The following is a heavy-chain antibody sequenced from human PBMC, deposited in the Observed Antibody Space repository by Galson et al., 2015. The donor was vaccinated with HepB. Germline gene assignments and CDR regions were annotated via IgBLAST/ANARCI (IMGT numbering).Heavy chain of an antibody. D-gene: IGHD3-10*01. CDR1: GFTFSSYA. CDR3: ARGRMVRGLTLRYDAFDI. V-gene: IGHV3-30*04. CDR2: ISDDGSNK. Sequence: SLRLSCAASGFTFSSYAMHGVRQAPGKGLEWVAVISDDGSNKYYADSVKGRFTISRDNSKNTLYLQMNSLRAEDTAVYYCARGRMVRGLTLRYDAFDIWGQGTMVTVPS. J-gene: IGHJ3*02.